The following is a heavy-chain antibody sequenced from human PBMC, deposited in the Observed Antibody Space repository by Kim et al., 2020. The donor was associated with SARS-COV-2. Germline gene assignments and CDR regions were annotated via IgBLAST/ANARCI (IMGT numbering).Heavy chain of an antibody. Sequence: SVKVSCKVSGGIFTSYIITWVRQAPGQGLEWMGRIITFSGTANYAQKFQGRVTITADKSTRTAYMEMSSLTSDDTDVYYCARESLYYDSILYCIDYWGQGTLVTVSS. CDR1: GGIFTSYI. D-gene: IGHD3-22*01. CDR2: IITFSGTA. V-gene: IGHV1-69*08. CDR3: ARESLYYDSILYCIDY. J-gene: IGHJ4*02.